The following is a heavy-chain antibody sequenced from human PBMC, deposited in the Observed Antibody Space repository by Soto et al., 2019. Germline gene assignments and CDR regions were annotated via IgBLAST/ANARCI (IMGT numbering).Heavy chain of an antibody. CDR1: GFTFSGSA. Sequence: GGSLRLSCAASGFTFSGSAMHWVRQASGKGLEWLGRIRSKANTYATEYAASVKGRFTISRDDSKNTAYLQMNSLKTEDTAVYYCSRSRYYDILTGHYYYYYYGMDGWGQGTTVTVSS. CDR3: SRSRYYDILTGHYYYYYYGMDG. D-gene: IGHD3-9*01. CDR2: IRSKANTYAT. V-gene: IGHV3-73*01. J-gene: IGHJ6*02.